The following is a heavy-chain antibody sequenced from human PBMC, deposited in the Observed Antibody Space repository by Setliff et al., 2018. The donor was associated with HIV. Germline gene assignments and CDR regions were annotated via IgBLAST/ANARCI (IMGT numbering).Heavy chain of an antibody. CDR2: IYYSGST. V-gene: IGHV4-59*08. J-gene: IGHJ1*01. CDR3: ARGTSSRYFQF. Sequence: SETLSLTCTVSGGSITPHYWSWIRQPPGKGLEWIGLIYYSGSTNYSPSLKSRVTISVDTSKNQFSLKLSSVTAADTAVYYCARGTSSRYFQFWGQGTLVTVSS. D-gene: IGHD6-6*01. CDR1: GGSITPHY.